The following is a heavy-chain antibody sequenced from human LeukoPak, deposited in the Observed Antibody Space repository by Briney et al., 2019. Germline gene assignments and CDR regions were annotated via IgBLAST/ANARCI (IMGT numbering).Heavy chain of an antibody. Sequence: QAGGSLRLSCAASGFTVSSSYMSWVRQAPGKGLEWVSVIYSGGSTYYADSVKGRFTISRDNAKNSLYLQMNSLRAEDTAIYYCTRVGYIDEGIDYWGQGTLVTVSS. CDR3: TRVGYIDEGIDY. D-gene: IGHD5-24*01. J-gene: IGHJ4*02. V-gene: IGHV3-53*01. CDR1: GFTVSSSY. CDR2: IYSGGST.